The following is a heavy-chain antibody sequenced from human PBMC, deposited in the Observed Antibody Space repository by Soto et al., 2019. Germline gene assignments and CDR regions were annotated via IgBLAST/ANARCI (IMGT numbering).Heavy chain of an antibody. CDR3: ARAPILVGETTYENYFDY. CDR2: NIPIFGTA. J-gene: IGHJ4*02. Sequence: ASVKVSCKASGGTVSNFVISWVRQAPGQGLEWMGGNIPIFGTANYAQKFQGRVTIIADESTGTTYMELTSLRSEDTAVYYCARAPILVGETTYENYFDYWGQGTLVTVPS. CDR1: GGTVSNFV. V-gene: IGHV1-69*13. D-gene: IGHD2-21*01.